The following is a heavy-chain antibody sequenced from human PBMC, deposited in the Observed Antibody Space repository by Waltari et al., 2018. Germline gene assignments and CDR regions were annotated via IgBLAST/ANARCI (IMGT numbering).Heavy chain of an antibody. CDR1: GFTLSTSW. J-gene: IGHJ4*02. CDR2: RKDDGGEK. CDR3: ARGGGAY. V-gene: IGHV3-7*01. Sequence: VQLVESGGGLVQPGESLRLSCAVSGFTLSTSWMTWVRQAPGKGLEWVATRKDDGGEKYNVDSVKGRFTISRDNAKNSLCLQMNSLGPEDTAVYYCARGGGAYWGQGTPVIVSS. D-gene: IGHD3-10*01.